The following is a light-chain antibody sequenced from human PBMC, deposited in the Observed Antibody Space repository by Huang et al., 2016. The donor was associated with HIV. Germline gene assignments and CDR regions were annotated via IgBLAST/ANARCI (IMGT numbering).Light chain of an antibody. V-gene: IGKV1-27*01. J-gene: IGKJ4*01. CDR2: AAS. Sequence: DIQMTQSPSSLSASVGDGVTITCRASQDISNSLAWYQQKPWKAPKLLIYAASTLQSGVPSQFGGSGSGTDFTLTISSLQPEDFATYYCQKYNSAPLTFGGGTKVEIK. CDR3: QKYNSAPLT. CDR1: QDISNS.